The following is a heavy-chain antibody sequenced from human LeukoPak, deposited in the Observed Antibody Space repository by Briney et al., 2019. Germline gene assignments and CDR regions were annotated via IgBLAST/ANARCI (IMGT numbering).Heavy chain of an antibody. D-gene: IGHD4-17*01. J-gene: IGHJ4*02. CDR3: APGGDYTFFDY. Sequence: GGSLRLSCAASGFTFSSYGMHWVRQAPGKGLEWVAVISYDGSNKYYADSVKGRFTISRDNSKNTLYLQMNSLRAEDTAVYYCAPGGDYTFFDYWGQGTLVTVSS. CDR1: GFTFSSYG. V-gene: IGHV3-30*03. CDR2: ISYDGSNK.